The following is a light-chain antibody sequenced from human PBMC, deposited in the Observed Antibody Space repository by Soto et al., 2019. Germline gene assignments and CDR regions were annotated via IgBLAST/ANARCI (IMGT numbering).Light chain of an antibody. CDR1: QSVSSY. V-gene: IGKV3-11*01. J-gene: IGKJ1*01. Sequence: VVLTQSPATLSFSPGERATLSCRASQSVSSYLAWYQQKPGQAPRVLIYDASNRATGIPARFSVSGSGTDFTLTISRLENEDFAVYYCQQYGSSWWTFGQGTKVDIK. CDR3: QQYGSSWWT. CDR2: DAS.